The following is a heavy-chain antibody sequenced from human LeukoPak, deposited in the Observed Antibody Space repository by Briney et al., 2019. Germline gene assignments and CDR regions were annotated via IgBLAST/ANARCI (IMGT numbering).Heavy chain of an antibody. V-gene: IGHV4-31*03. D-gene: IGHD6-13*01. CDR3: ARGGLAAAAAFDY. CDR2: IYYSGST. Sequence: SETLSLTCTVSGGSISSGGYYWSWIRQHPGKGLEWIGYIYYSGSTYYNPSLKSRVTISVDTSKNQFSLKLSSVTAADTAVYYCARGGLAAAAAFDYWGQGTLVTVSS. CDR1: GGSISSGGYY. J-gene: IGHJ4*02.